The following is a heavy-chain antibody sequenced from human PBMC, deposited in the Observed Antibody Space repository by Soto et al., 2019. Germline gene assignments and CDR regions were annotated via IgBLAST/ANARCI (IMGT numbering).Heavy chain of an antibody. CDR2: TYYRSKWYN. D-gene: IGHD6-6*01. Sequence: KQSQTLSLTCAISGDSVSSNSAAWNWIRQSPSRGLEWLGRTYYRSKWYNDYAVSVKSRITINPDTSKNQFSLQLNSVTPEDTAVYYCARVRVGEYSSSYGDDAFDIWGQGTMVTVSS. CDR3: ARVRVGEYSSSYGDDAFDI. J-gene: IGHJ3*02. V-gene: IGHV6-1*01. CDR1: GDSVSSNSAA.